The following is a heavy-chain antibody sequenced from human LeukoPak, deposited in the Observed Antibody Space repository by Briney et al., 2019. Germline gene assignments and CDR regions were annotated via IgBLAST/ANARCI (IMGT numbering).Heavy chain of an antibody. CDR1: GFAFSNQA. CDR3: AKVMGPHYFDTSGSSRAFDF. Sequence: PGGSLRLSCAASGFAFSNQAMGWVRQASGKGLEWVSVISDSGGTTYYADSVKGRFTISRDNSKNTLFLQMNSLRAEDTAVYYCAKVMGPHYFDTSGSSRAFDFWGQGTLVTVSS. CDR2: ISDSGGTT. V-gene: IGHV3-23*01. J-gene: IGHJ4*02. D-gene: IGHD3-22*01.